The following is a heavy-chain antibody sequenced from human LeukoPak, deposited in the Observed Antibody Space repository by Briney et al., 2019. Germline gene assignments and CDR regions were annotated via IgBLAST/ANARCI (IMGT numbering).Heavy chain of an antibody. Sequence: RGSLRLSCAASGFSFNSYSMNWVRQAPGKGLEWVSYIGGGSSPIKYADSVKGRFTISRDNARNSLDLEMNSLRDEDTAVYYCVRDHEWSFDFWGQGTLVTVSS. J-gene: IGHJ4*02. V-gene: IGHV3-48*02. CDR3: VRDHEWSFDF. CDR2: IGGGSSPI. D-gene: IGHD3-3*01. CDR1: GFSFNSYS.